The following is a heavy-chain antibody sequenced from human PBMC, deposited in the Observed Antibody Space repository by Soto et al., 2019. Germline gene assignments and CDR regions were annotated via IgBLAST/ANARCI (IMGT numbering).Heavy chain of an antibody. CDR2: IYHSGST. J-gene: IGHJ3*02. Sequence: QVQLQESGPGLVKPSGTLSLTCAVSGGSISSSNWWSWVRQPPGKGLEWIGEIYHSGSTNYNPSLKRRXTXSXXKSKNQFSLKLSSVTAADTAVYYCARVLGNDAFDIWGQGTMVTVSS. V-gene: IGHV4-4*02. CDR3: ARVLGNDAFDI. CDR1: GGSISSSNW. D-gene: IGHD3-3*02.